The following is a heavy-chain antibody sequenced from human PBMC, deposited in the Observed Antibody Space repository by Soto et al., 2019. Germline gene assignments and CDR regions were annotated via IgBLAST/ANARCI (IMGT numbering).Heavy chain of an antibody. V-gene: IGHV4-34*01. J-gene: IGHJ4*02. CDR2: TNHRGST. CDR1: VGSFSGYY. CDR3: ARALGYTSGHLPLDY. D-gene: IGHD1-1*01. Sequence: QVQLQQWGAGLLKPSETLSLTCAVYVGSFSGYYWSWIRQPPGKGLEWIGETNHRGSTNYNPSLKTRVTISVDTSKNQFSLNLSSVTAADTAVYYCARALGYTSGHLPLDYWGQGTLVTVSS.